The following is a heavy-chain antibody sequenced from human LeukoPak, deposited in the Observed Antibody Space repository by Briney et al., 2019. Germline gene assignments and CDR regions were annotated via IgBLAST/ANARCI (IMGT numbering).Heavy chain of an antibody. CDR2: ISYDGSYK. Sequence: GRSLRLSCAASGFTFSSFGMHWVCQAPGKGLEWVAVISYDGSYKNYADSVKGRFTISRDISKNTLYLQMNSLRAEDTAVYYCAKRLGYYDSSEGYFDYWGQGTLVTVSS. CDR3: AKRLGYYDSSEGYFDY. V-gene: IGHV3-30*18. D-gene: IGHD3-22*01. J-gene: IGHJ4*02. CDR1: GFTFSSFG.